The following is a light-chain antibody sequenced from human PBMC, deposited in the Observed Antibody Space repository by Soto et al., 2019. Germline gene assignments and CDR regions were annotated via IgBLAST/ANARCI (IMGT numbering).Light chain of an antibody. CDR2: AAY. Sequence: IQLTQSPSSLSASVGDRVTITCRASQGISSYLAWYQQKPGKAPKLLIYAAYTLQGGVPSRFSGSGSGTDFTLTIKSLQPEDLATYYCKQLNSYPITFGQGTRLEIK. V-gene: IGKV1-9*01. J-gene: IGKJ5*01. CDR3: KQLNSYPIT. CDR1: QGISSY.